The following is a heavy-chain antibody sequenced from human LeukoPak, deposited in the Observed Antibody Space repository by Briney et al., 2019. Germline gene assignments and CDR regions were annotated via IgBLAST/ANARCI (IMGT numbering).Heavy chain of an antibody. CDR2: ISYDGSNK. Sequence: GGSLRLSCAASGFTFSSYAMHWVRQAPGKGLEWVAVISYDGSNKYYADSVKGRFTISRDNPKNTLYLQTNSLRAEDTAVYYCARGGGDGYNLGYWGQGTLVTVSS. CDR3: ARGGGDGYNLGY. V-gene: IGHV3-30-3*01. CDR1: GFTFSSYA. D-gene: IGHD5-24*01. J-gene: IGHJ4*02.